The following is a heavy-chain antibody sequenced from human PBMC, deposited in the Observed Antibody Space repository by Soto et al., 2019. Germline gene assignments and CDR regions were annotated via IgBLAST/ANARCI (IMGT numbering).Heavy chain of an antibody. CDR2: ISHSGRT. V-gene: IGHV4-61*01. Sequence: SETLSLTCTVSGASLRSGSYYWSWIRQPPGKGLEWIGYISHSGRTNYDPSLKSRLTMSVDTSQNQFSLQLNSVTAADTAVYYCSYGSSFDYWGQGTLVTVSS. J-gene: IGHJ4*02. CDR3: SYGSSFDY. CDR1: GASLRSGSYY. D-gene: IGHD3-10*01.